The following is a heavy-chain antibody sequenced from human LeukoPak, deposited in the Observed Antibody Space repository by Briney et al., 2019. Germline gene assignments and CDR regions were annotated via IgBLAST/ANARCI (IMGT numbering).Heavy chain of an antibody. Sequence: SETLSLTCTVSGGSISSYYWSWIRQPPGKGLEWIGYIYYSGSTNYNPSLKSRVTISVDTSKNQFSLKLSSVTAADTAVYYCARLVIAAAGTVDYWGQGTLVTVSS. V-gene: IGHV4-59*08. CDR2: IYYSGST. CDR1: GGSISSYY. CDR3: ARLVIAAAGTVDY. D-gene: IGHD6-13*01. J-gene: IGHJ4*02.